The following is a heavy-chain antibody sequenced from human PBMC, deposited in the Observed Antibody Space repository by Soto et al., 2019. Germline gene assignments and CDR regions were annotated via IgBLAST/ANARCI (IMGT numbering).Heavy chain of an antibody. Sequence: QVQLVQSGAEVKEPGSSVRVSCKASGGTFDNFIMNWVRQTPGQGLEWMGGIVPMLGTPTYAEKFKGRVTISATGSTSTMDMEVTSLRSEDTAIYYCARNGTYSSSLSQYSGMDVWGLGTAFTVSS. CDR3: ARNGTYSSSLSQYSGMDV. D-gene: IGHD1-26*01. J-gene: IGHJ6*02. V-gene: IGHV1-69*01. CDR1: GGTFDNFI. CDR2: IVPMLGTP.